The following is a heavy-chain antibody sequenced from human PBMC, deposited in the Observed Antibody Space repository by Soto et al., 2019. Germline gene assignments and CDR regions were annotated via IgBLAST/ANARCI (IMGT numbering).Heavy chain of an antibody. CDR2: INSDGGST. D-gene: IGHD3-16*01. V-gene: IGHV3-64*07. J-gene: IGHJ4*02. CDR1: GFTFSSYA. CDR3: AIFNWGRYFDY. Sequence: EVQLVESGGGLVQPGGSLRLSCAASGFTFSSYAMHWVRQAPGKGLEYVSAINSDGGSTYYADSVKGRFTISRDNSKNRLYLQIGSLRAEDMAVYYCAIFNWGRYFDYWGQGTLVTVSS.